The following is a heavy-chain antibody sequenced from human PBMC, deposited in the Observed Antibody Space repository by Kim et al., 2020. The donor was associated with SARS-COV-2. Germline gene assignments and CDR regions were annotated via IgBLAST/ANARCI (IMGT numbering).Heavy chain of an antibody. CDR2: IYYSGST. CDR1: GGSISSNDYF. CDR3: ARHVRHYGMDV. Sequence: SETLSLTCTVSGGSISSNDYFWGWIGQPPGKGLEWIGTIYYSGSTYYNSSPKSRVTVSVDTSKNQFSLKLSSVTAADTAVYYCARHVRHYGMDVWGQGTTVTVS. J-gene: IGHJ6*02. V-gene: IGHV4-39*01.